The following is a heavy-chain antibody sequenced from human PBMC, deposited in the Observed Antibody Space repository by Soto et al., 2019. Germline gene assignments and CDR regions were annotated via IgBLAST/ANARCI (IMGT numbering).Heavy chain of an antibody. J-gene: IGHJ4*02. V-gene: IGHV4-59*08. CDR2: IYYSGST. Sequence: QVPLQESGPGLVKPSETLSLTCTVSGGSISSYYWSWIRQPPGKGLEWIGYIYYSGSTNYNPSLQSRVTITVDTSTNPFSLKLSSVTAADTAVYYCARRYGALFDYWGQGTLVTVSS. CDR3: ARRYGALFDY. CDR1: GGSISSYY. D-gene: IGHD4-17*01.